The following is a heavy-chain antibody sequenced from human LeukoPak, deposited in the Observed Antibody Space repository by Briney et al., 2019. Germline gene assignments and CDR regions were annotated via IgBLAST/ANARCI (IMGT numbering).Heavy chain of an antibody. D-gene: IGHD3-22*01. CDR1: GGSISSHY. CDR2: IYYSGST. Sequence: SETLSLTCTVSGGSISSHYWSWIRQPPGKGLEWIGYIYYSGSTNYNPSLKSRVTISVDTSKNQSSLKLSSVTAADTAVYYCARVYYDSSGYYCAFDIWGQGTMVTVSS. CDR3: ARVYYDSSGYYCAFDI. V-gene: IGHV4-59*11. J-gene: IGHJ3*02.